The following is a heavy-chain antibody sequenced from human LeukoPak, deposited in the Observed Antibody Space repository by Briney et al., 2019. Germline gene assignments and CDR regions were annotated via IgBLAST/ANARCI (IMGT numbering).Heavy chain of an antibody. Sequence: SGGSLILSCAASGFTFTRYWMSWVRQAPGKGLEWVANIKQDGSEKYYVDSVKGRFTISRDNAKNPLYLQMNSLRAEDTAVYYCASRAGYSSSWSAFDYWGQGTLVTVSS. D-gene: IGHD6-13*01. CDR2: IKQDGSEK. J-gene: IGHJ4*02. CDR1: GFTFTRYW. V-gene: IGHV3-7*05. CDR3: ASRAGYSSSWSAFDY.